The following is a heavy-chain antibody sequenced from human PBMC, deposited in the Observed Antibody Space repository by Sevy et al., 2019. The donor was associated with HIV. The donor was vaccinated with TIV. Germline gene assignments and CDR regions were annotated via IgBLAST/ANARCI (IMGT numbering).Heavy chain of an antibody. CDR1: GFTFSSYG. V-gene: IGHV3-21*01. CDR3: ERDYGDYLFDY. CDR2: ISSSSSYI. Sequence: GGSLRLSCAASGFTFSSYGMNWVRQAPGKGLEWVSSISSSSSYIYYADSVKGRFTISRDNAKNSLYLQMNSQRAEDTAVYYCERDYGDYLFDYWGQGTLVTVSS. J-gene: IGHJ4*02. D-gene: IGHD4-17*01.